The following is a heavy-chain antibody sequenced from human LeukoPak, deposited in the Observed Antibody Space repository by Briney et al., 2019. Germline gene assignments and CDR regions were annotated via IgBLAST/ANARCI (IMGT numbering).Heavy chain of an antibody. Sequence: ASVKVSCKASGYPFTTSFIHWVRQAPGQGLEWVGIINPSGGTTAYAQKFQGRVTMTRDTSTSTVYMELSSLRSEDTAVYYCARGSGRDGYKLDYWGQGTLVTVSS. D-gene: IGHD5-24*01. V-gene: IGHV1-46*01. J-gene: IGHJ4*02. CDR1: GYPFTTSF. CDR3: ARGSGRDGYKLDY. CDR2: INPSGGTT.